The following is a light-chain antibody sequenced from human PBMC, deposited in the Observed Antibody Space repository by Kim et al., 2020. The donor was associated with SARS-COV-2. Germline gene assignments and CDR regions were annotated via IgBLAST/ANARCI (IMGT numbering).Light chain of an antibody. CDR2: RDS. V-gene: IGLV1-47*01. J-gene: IGLJ3*02. Sequence: GQRVTISGSGRASNIGSNSVFWYQQLPGSAPKVLIYRDSQRPSGVPARFSGTKSGTSASLAISGVRSDDEADYFCSSWDDTLRAWVFGGGTKVTVL. CDR3: SSWDDTLRAWV. CDR1: ASNIGSNS.